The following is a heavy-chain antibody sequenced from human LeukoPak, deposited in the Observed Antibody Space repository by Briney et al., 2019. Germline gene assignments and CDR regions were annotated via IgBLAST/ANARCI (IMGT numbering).Heavy chain of an antibody. D-gene: IGHD3-10*01. Sequence: SETLSLTCTVSGDSFSDHYWSWIRQPPGKGLEWIGYIFYGGGTNYNPSLQSRVTISIDTSKNRFSLRLSSVTAADTAVYYCARGRVPNYWGQGTLVTVSS. CDR1: GDSFSDHY. V-gene: IGHV4-59*11. CDR3: ARGRVPNY. J-gene: IGHJ4*02. CDR2: IFYGGGT.